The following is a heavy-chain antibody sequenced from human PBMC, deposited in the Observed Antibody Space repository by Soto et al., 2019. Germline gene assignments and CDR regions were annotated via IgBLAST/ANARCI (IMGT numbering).Heavy chain of an antibody. CDR1: GYTFTGYY. J-gene: IGHJ4*02. V-gene: IGHV1-2*02. Sequence: SCKASGYTFTGYYMHWVRQAPGQGLEWMGWINPNSGGTNYAQKFQGRVTMTRDTSISTAYMELSRLRSDDTAVYYCARGPYYDFWSGSQFDYWGQGXLVTVYS. D-gene: IGHD3-3*01. CDR2: INPNSGGT. CDR3: ARGPYYDFWSGSQFDY.